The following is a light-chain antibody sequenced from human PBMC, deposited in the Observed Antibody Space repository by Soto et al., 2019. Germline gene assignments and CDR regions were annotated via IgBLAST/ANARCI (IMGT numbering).Light chain of an antibody. CDR1: QSVSSSH. CDR2: GAS. V-gene: IGKV3-20*01. Sequence: EIVLTQSPGTLSLSPGERATLSCRASQSVSSSHLAWYQQKPGQAPRLLIYGASSRATGIPDRFSGSGSGTDFTLTISRLEPEDFAVYYCQHYGSSPYTFGQGTMLEIK. CDR3: QHYGSSPYT. J-gene: IGKJ2*01.